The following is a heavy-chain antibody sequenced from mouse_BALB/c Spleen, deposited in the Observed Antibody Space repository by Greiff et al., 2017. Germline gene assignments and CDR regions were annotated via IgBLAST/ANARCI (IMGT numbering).Heavy chain of an antibody. CDR3: DSTATAYYYAMDY. J-gene: IGHJ4*01. V-gene: IGHV7-3*02. CDR1: GFSFTDYY. Sequence: EVKLMESGGGLVQPGGSLRLSCATSGFSFTDYYMSWVRQPPGKALEWLGCIRNKANGYTTEYSATVKGRFTISRDNSQNSLYLQMNTLIAEDSAAYYGDSTATAYYYAMDYWGQGTSVTVSS. D-gene: IGHD1-2*01. CDR2: IRNKANGYTT.